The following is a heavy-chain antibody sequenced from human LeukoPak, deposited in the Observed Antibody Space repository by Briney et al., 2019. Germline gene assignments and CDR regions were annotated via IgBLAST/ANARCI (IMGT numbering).Heavy chain of an antibody. V-gene: IGHV1-2*02. D-gene: IGHD3/OR15-3a*01. Sequence: GASVKVSCKASGYTFTGYYMHWVRQAPGQGLEWMGWVNPNNGDTRYGQKFQGRVTMTRDTSISTAYVELNSLTSDDTAVYYCTRDSNWTFDDYWGQGTLVTVSS. J-gene: IGHJ4*02. CDR1: GYTFTGYY. CDR2: VNPNNGDT. CDR3: TRDSNWTFDDY.